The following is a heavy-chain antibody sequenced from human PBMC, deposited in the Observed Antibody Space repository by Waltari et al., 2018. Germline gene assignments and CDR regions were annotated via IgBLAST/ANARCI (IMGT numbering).Heavy chain of an antibody. CDR2: MSYNGAT. V-gene: IGHV4-39*02. CDR3: ATYIGASIGTAAFDV. Sequence: QLQLQESGPGLGKPSETLSLPCIVSGGSITSNRNYWAWIRQPPGQGLEWIGTMSYNGATYSSPSLKSRVTVSRDTSKNHLSLKLDSVTAVDTAVYYCATYIGASIGTAAFDVWGQGTMVTVSS. J-gene: IGHJ3*01. D-gene: IGHD5-12*01. CDR1: GGSITSNRNY.